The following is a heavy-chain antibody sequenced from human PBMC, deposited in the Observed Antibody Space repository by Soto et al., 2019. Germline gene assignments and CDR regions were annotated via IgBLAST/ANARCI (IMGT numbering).Heavy chain of an antibody. CDR1: GGSFSGYY. D-gene: IGHD6-6*01. J-gene: IGHJ5*02. Sequence: SETLSLTCAVYGGSFSGYYWSWIRQPPGKGLEWIGEINHSVSTNYNPSLKSRVTISVDTSKNQFSLKLSSVTAADTAVYYCARALPPFYSSSPRNWFDPWGQGTLVTVSS. CDR3: ARALPPFYSSSPRNWFDP. CDR2: INHSVST. V-gene: IGHV4-34*01.